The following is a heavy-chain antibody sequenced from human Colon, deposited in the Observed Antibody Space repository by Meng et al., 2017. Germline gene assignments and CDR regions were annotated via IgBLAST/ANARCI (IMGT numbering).Heavy chain of an antibody. V-gene: IGHV3-11*01. J-gene: IGHJ4*02. CDR1: GFIFSYYY. CDR3: ATTGSRSSGS. D-gene: IGHD3-22*01. CDR2: ISTTGSIA. Sequence: VQVVESGGGWVKPGGSLGLSCAASGFIFSYYYMAWIRQTPGKGLEWVSYISTTGSIAYYADSVKGRFTISRDNAKNSVYLQMNSLRAEDTAVYYCATTGSRSSGSWGQGTLVTVSS.